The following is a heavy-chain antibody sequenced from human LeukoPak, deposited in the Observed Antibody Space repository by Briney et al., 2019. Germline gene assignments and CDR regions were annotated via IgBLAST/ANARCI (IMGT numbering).Heavy chain of an antibody. J-gene: IGHJ4*02. Sequence: GGSLRLSCAASGFTFSSYDMHWVRQATGKGLEWVSAIGTAGDTYYPGSVKGRFTISRENAKNSSYLQMNSLRAEDTAVYYCARGGVSARLDYWGQGTLVTVSS. CDR2: IGTAGDT. D-gene: IGHD2-8*02. CDR3: ARGGVSARLDY. CDR1: GFTFSSYD. V-gene: IGHV3-13*01.